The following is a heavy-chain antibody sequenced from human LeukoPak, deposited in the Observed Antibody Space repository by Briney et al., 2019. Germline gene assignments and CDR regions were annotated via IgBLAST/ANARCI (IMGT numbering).Heavy chain of an antibody. CDR3: ARDGVIDY. V-gene: IGHV3-21*01. D-gene: IGHD3-16*01. CDR1: GFTFSSYS. J-gene: IGHJ4*02. CDR2: ISSSSSYK. Sequence: GGSLRLSCAASGFTFSSYSMNWVRPAPGKGVEWVSSISSSSSYKYYADSVKGRFTISRDNAKNSLYLQMNSLRAEDTAVYYCARDGVIDYWGQGTLVTVSS.